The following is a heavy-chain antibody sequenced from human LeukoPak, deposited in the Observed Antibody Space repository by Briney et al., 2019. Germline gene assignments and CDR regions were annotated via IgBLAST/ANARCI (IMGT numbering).Heavy chain of an antibody. CDR1: DGSVSSGNYH. Sequence: SETLSLTCTVSDGSVSSGNYHWSWIRQAPGKGLEWIGHNGNTNYNPSLKSRVTISIDTSKNQFSLNLNTVTAADTAVYYCATYYGGVGGRGHWGPGTLVTVSS. D-gene: IGHD2-21*01. CDR3: ATYYGGVGGRGH. V-gene: IGHV4-61*01. CDR2: NGNT. J-gene: IGHJ4*02.